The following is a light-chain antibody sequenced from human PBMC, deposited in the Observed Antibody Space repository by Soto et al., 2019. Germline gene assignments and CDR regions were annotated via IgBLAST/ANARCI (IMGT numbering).Light chain of an antibody. J-gene: IGLJ2*01. Sequence: QSALTQPASVSGSPGQSITISCTGTSSDVGSYNLVSWYQQHPGKAPKLMIYEGSKRPSGVSNRSSGSKSANTASLTISGPQAEDESYYYFCSCAGTSTPVFGGGTKLTVL. CDR3: CSCAGTSTPV. CDR1: SSDVGSYNL. V-gene: IGLV2-23*01. CDR2: EGS.